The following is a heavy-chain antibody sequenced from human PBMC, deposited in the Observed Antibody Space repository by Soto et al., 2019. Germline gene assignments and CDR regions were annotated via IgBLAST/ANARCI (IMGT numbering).Heavy chain of an antibody. CDR1: GYTFFTYD. CDR2: ISTYSGDT. Sequence: WASVKVSCKASGYTFFTYDISWVRQAPGQGLEWMGWISTYSGDTKYAQKFQGRVTMTTDTSTTTAYLELGSLRSDDTAVYYCARHHGPTTSENWFDPWGQGTLVTVSS. J-gene: IGHJ5*02. CDR3: ARHHGPTTSENWFDP. V-gene: IGHV1-18*01. D-gene: IGHD5-12*01.